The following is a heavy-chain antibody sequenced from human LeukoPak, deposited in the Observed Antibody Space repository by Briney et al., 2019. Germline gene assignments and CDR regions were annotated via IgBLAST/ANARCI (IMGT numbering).Heavy chain of an antibody. CDR2: IKSKTNGRTT. Sequence: PGGPLRLSCAASGFAFSNAWMSWVRQAPGKGLEWVGRIKSKTNGRTTDYAAPVKGRFTISRDDSKNMLFLQMNTLKTEDTAVYYCTSDDPVNRSWGQGTLVTVSS. J-gene: IGHJ4*02. D-gene: IGHD4-11*01. V-gene: IGHV3-15*01. CDR3: TSDDPVNRS. CDR1: GFAFSNAW.